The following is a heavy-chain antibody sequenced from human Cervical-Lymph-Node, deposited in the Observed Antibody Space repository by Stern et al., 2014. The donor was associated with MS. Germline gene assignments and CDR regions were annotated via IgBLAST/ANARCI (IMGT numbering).Heavy chain of an antibody. CDR2: ISYDGNHK. V-gene: IGHV3-30*03. CDR3: ARDYEDTSMLFDH. Sequence: VQLVESGGAVVQPGRSLRLSCAASGFTFSSYGMHWVRQAPGQGPERATVISYDGNHKYYAASVKGRFTISRDNSKNTLHLQMNSVTPDDTAIYYCARDYEDTSMLFDHWGQGTLVTVSS. D-gene: IGHD2-8*01. J-gene: IGHJ4*02. CDR1: GFTFSSYG.